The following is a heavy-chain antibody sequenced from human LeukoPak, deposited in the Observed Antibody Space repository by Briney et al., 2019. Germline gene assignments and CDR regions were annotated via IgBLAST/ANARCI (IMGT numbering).Heavy chain of an antibody. J-gene: IGHJ4*02. V-gene: IGHV1-24*01. D-gene: IGHD3-3*01. CDR1: GYTLTELS. Sequence: ASVKVSCKVSGYTLTELSMHWVRQAPGKGLEWMGGFDPEDGETIYAQKFQGRVTMTQDTSTDTAYMELSSLRSEDTPVYYCATRIWSGYYLYYFEYWGQGTLVTVSS. CDR3: ATRIWSGYYLYYFEY. CDR2: FDPEDGET.